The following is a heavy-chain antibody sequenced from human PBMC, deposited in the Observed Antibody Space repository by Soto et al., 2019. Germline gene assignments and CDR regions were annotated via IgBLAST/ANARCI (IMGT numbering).Heavy chain of an antibody. J-gene: IGHJ6*03. CDR3: ARGRSGIEKAARPDYYYYMDV. CDR2: INHSGST. D-gene: IGHD6-6*01. V-gene: IGHV4-34*01. CDR1: GGSFSGYY. Sequence: PSETLSLTCAVYGGSFSGYYWSWIRQPPGKGLEWIGEINHSGSTNYNPSLKSRVTISVDTSKNQFSLKLSSVTAADTAVYYCARGRSGIEKAARPDYYYYMDVWGKGTTVTVSS.